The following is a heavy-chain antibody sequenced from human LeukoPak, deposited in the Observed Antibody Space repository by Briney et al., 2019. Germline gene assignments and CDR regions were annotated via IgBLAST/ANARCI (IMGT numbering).Heavy chain of an antibody. Sequence: VASVKVSCKASGGTFSSYAISWVRQAPGQGLEWMGRIIPILGIANYAQKFQGRVTITADKSTSTAYMELSSLRSEDTAVYYCAVTRGGGSGFDYWGQGTLVTVSS. D-gene: IGHD4-23*01. CDR3: AVTRGGGSGFDY. J-gene: IGHJ4*02. CDR1: GGTFSSYA. CDR2: IIPILGIA. V-gene: IGHV1-69*04.